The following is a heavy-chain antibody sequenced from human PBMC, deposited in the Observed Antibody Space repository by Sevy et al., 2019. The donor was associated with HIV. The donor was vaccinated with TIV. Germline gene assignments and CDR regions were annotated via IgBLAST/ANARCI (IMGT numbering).Heavy chain of an antibody. V-gene: IGHV4-38-2*02. CDR1: GYSISSGYY. Sequence: SETLSLTCTVSGYSISSGYYWGWIRQPPGKGLEWIGSIYHSGSTYYNPSLKSRVTISVDTSKNQFSLKLSSVTAADTAVYYCAREARITMIVVVIPNWFDPWGQGTLVTVSS. CDR2: IYHSGST. CDR3: AREARITMIVVVIPNWFDP. J-gene: IGHJ5*02. D-gene: IGHD3-22*01.